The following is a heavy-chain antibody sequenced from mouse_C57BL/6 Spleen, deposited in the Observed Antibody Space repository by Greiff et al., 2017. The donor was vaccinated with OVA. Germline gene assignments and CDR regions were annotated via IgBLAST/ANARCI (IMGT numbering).Heavy chain of an antibody. CDR1: GYTFTSYW. CDR3: ARSSDYDEGYYFDY. D-gene: IGHD2-4*01. Sequence: QVQLQQPGAELVMPGASVKLSCKASGYTFTSYWMHWVKPRPGQGLEWIGEIDPSDSYTNYNQKFKGKSTLTVDKSSSTAYMQLSSLTSEDSAVYYCARSSDYDEGYYFDYWGQGTTLTVSS. J-gene: IGHJ2*01. V-gene: IGHV1-69*01. CDR2: IDPSDSYT.